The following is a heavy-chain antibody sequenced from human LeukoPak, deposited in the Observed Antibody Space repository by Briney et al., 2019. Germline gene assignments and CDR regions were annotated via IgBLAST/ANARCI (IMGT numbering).Heavy chain of an antibody. Sequence: GGSLRLSCAASGFTFSNYIMNWVRPAPGKGLEWVSYISPDSRTIYYADSVKGRFTISRENAKNSLYLQMNSLRAEDTAVYYCTRDPEWGVWFDSWGQGTLVTVSS. CDR2: ISPDSRTI. D-gene: IGHD3-3*01. V-gene: IGHV3-48*01. J-gene: IGHJ5*01. CDR3: TRDPEWGVWFDS. CDR1: GFTFSNYI.